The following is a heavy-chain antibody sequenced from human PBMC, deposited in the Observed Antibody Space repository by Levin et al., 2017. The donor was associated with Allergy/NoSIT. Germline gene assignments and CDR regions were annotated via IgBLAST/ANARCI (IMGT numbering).Heavy chain of an antibody. CDR1: GITLSSHT. Sequence: GGSLRLSCTASGITLSSHTMNWVRQAPGKGLEWVSSITSTRGDLYYADPVKGRFTISRDNVKNSLYLQRNSLRAEDTAVYYCATGIGGIAVADVDYWGQGPLVTVSS. V-gene: IGHV3-21*01. CDR2: ITSTRGDL. J-gene: IGHJ4*02. CDR3: ATGIGGIAVADVDY. D-gene: IGHD6-19*01.